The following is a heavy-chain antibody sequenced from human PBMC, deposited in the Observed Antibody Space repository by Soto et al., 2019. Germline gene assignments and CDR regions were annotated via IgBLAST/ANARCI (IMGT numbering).Heavy chain of an antibody. CDR2: ISAYNGNT. V-gene: IGHV1-18*01. Sequence: QVQLVQSGAEVKKPGASVKVSCKASGYTFTSYGISWVRQAPGQGLEWMGWISAYNGNTNYAQKLQGRVTMTTDTSTSTAYMELRSRRSDDTAVYYCARDKGPTLSNYGILTGYPYGMDVWGQGTTVTVSS. CDR3: ARDKGPTLSNYGILTGYPYGMDV. J-gene: IGHJ6*02. CDR1: GYTFTSYG. D-gene: IGHD3-9*01.